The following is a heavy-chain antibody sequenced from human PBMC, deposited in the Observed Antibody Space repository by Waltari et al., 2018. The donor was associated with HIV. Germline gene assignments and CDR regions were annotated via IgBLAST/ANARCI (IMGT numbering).Heavy chain of an antibody. V-gene: IGHV3-23*01. CDR2: IRGGGET. J-gene: IGHJ3*01. Sequence: QMLESGGGVVEPGGSLRLPCAASGLNFTDFAMDWVRQAPGKGLEWVSAIRGGGETFYADSVKGRFTISRDNSKNTLYLQMNSLRADDAAVYYCVKDSGRAADVFDLWGQGTMVTVSS. CDR1: GLNFTDFA. CDR3: VKDSGRAADVFDL. D-gene: IGHD3-10*01.